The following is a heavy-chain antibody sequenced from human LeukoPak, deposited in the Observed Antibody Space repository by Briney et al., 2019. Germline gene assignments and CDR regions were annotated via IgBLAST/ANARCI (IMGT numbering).Heavy chain of an antibody. V-gene: IGHV3-30-3*01. CDR3: AKDAAGPEY. CDR1: GFTFNRYA. D-gene: IGHD6-13*01. CDR2: ISYDGSNK. Sequence: GGSLRLSCAASGFTFNRYAMHWVRQAPGKGLEWVAVISYDGSNKYYADSVKGRFTISRDNSKNTLFLQMSSLRVEDTAMYYCAKDAAGPEYWGQGTLVTVSS. J-gene: IGHJ4*02.